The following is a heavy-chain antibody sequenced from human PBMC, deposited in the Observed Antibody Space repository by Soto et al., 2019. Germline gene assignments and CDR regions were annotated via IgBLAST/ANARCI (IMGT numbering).Heavy chain of an antibody. J-gene: IGHJ2*01. CDR1: GFTFSSYG. Sequence: PGGSLRLSCAASGFTFSSYGMHWVRQAPGKGLEWVAVIWYDGSNKYYADSVKGRFTISRDNSKNSLYLQMNSLSDEDMAVYYCARDSASYSSSSGSYWYFDLWGRGTLVTVSS. D-gene: IGHD6-6*01. V-gene: IGHV3-33*01. CDR2: IWYDGSNK. CDR3: ARDSASYSSSSGSYWYFDL.